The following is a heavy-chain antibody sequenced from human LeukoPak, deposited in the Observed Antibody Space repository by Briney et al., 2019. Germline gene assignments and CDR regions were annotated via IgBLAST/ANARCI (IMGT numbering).Heavy chain of an antibody. D-gene: IGHD1-14*01. V-gene: IGHV3-48*03. J-gene: IGHJ4*02. CDR3: ARDPDPGFPSY. CDR2: ISSSGRTI. CDR1: GFTFSSYE. Sequence: PGGSLRLSCAASGFTFSSYEMNWLRQAPGKGLAWVSYISSSGRTIHYADSVKGRFTIYRDNAKTSLYLQMNSLRPEDTAVYYCARDPDPGFPSYWGQGTLVTVSS.